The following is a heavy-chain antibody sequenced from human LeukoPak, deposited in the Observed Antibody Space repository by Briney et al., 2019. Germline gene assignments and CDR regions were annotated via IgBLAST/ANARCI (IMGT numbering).Heavy chain of an antibody. CDR2: ISYDGSNK. CDR3: AKVKRYSYGYADEPTYYYDSSGYYQGYYFDY. V-gene: IGHV3-30*18. Sequence: GGSLRLSCAASGFTFSSYAMSWVRQAPGKGLEWVAVISYDGSNKYYADSVKGRFTISRDNSKNTLYLQMNSLRAEDTAVYYCAKVKRYSYGYADEPTYYYDSSGYYQGYYFDYWGQGTLVTVSS. CDR1: GFTFSSYA. D-gene: IGHD3-22*01. J-gene: IGHJ4*02.